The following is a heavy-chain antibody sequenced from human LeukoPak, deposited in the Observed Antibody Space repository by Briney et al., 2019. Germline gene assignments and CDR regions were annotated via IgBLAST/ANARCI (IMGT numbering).Heavy chain of an antibody. CDR3: ARHVDLYEIDY. J-gene: IGHJ4*02. V-gene: IGHV4-39*01. CDR2: IYYSGST. D-gene: IGHD2-8*01. Sequence: WVRQAPGKGLEWIGSIYYSGSTYYNPSLKSRVTISVDTSKNQFSLKLSSVTAADTAVYYCARHVDLYEIDYWGQGTLVTVSS.